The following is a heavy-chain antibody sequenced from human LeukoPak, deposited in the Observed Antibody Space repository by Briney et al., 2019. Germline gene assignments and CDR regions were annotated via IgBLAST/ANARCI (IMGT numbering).Heavy chain of an antibody. Sequence: PSETLSLTCTVSGGSISSYYWSWIRQPPGKGLEWIGYIYYSGSTNYNPSLKSRVTISVHTSKNQFSLKLSSVTAADTAVYYCARLTKNDSGSYRFGKKKRGYMDVWGKGTTVTISS. CDR1: GGSISSYY. D-gene: IGHD3-10*01. CDR2: IYYSGST. J-gene: IGHJ6*03. V-gene: IGHV4-59*12. CDR3: ARLTKNDSGSYRFGKKKRGYMDV.